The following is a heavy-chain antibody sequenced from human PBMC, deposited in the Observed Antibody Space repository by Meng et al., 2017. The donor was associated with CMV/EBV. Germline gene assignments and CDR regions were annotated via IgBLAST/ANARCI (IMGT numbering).Heavy chain of an antibody. V-gene: IGHV1-69*05. J-gene: IGHJ6*02. CDR3: ARSGDCSSTSCYTPYYYYDMDV. CDR2: IIPIFGTA. CDR1: GGTFSSYA. D-gene: IGHD2-2*02. Sequence: SVKVSCKASGGTFSSYAISWVRQAPGQGLEWMGGIIPIFGTANYAQKFQGRVTITTDESTSTAYMELSSLRSEDTAVYYCARSGDCSSTSCYTPYYYYDMDVWGQGTTVTVSS.